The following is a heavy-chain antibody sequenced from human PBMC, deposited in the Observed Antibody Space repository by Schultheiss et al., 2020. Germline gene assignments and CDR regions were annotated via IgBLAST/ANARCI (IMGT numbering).Heavy chain of an antibody. CDR1: GGSISSGGYS. D-gene: IGHD3-10*01. CDR3: AKALGSYWYFDL. CDR2: IYYSGST. J-gene: IGHJ2*01. Sequence: SETLSLTCAVSGGSISSGGYSWSWIRQPPGKGLEWIGYIYYSGSTNYNPSLKSRVTISVDRSKNQFSLKLSSVTAADTAVYYCAKALGSYWYFDLWGRGTLVTVSS. V-gene: IGHV4-61*08.